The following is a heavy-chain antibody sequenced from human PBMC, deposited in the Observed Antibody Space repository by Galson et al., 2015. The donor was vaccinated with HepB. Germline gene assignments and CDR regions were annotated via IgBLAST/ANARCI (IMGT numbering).Heavy chain of an antibody. CDR3: AKVADYDYVWGSYRRFDY. CDR2: ISGSGGST. D-gene: IGHD3-16*02. CDR1: GFTFSSYA. V-gene: IGHV3-23*01. Sequence: SLRLSCAASGFTFSSYAMSWVRQAPGKGLEWVSAISGSGGSTYYADSVKGRFTISRDNSKNTLYLQMNSLRAEDTAVYYCAKVADYDYVWGSYRRFDYWGQGTLVTVSS. J-gene: IGHJ4*02.